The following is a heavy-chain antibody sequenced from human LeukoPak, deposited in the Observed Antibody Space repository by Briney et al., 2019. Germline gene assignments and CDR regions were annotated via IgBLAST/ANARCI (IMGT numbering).Heavy chain of an antibody. J-gene: IGHJ6*02. CDR1: GFTVSSNY. CDR2: IYSGGST. Sequence: RPGGSLRLSCAASGFTVSSNYMSWVRQAPGKGREWVSVIYSGGSTYYADAVKGRFTISRDNSKNTLYLQMSSLRADDTAVYYCAAAADRYYYYGMDVWGQGTTVTVSS. CDR3: AAAADRYYYYGMDV. V-gene: IGHV3-53*01. D-gene: IGHD6-25*01.